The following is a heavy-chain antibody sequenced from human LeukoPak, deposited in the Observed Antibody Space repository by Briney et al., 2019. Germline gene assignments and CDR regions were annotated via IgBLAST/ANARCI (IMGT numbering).Heavy chain of an antibody. CDR2: ISGSGGGST. V-gene: IGHV3-23*01. D-gene: IGHD1-26*01. CDR3: AKLVNQWDRGFLDY. CDR1: GFNFNNYG. Sequence: PGGSLRLSCAASGFNFNNYGMSWVRQAPGKGLEWVSGISGSGGGSTYYADSVKGRFTISRDNSKNTLYLQMNSLRAEDTAVYYCAKLVNQWDRGFLDYWGQGTLVTVSS. J-gene: IGHJ4*02.